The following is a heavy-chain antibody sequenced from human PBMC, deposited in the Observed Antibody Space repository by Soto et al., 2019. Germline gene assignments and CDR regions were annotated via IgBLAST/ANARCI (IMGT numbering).Heavy chain of an antibody. Sequence: QVQLVESGGGVVQPGRSLRLSCAASGFTFSSYGMHWVRQAPGKGLEWVAVISYDGSNKYYADSVKGRFTISRDNSKNTLYLQMNSLRAEDTAVYYCAKGQLVKGYYFDYWGQGTLVTVSS. CDR3: AKGQLVKGYYFDY. CDR1: GFTFSSYG. J-gene: IGHJ4*02. CDR2: ISYDGSNK. V-gene: IGHV3-30*18. D-gene: IGHD6-6*01.